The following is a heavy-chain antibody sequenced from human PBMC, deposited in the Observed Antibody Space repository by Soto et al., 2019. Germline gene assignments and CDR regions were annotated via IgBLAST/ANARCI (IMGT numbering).Heavy chain of an antibody. CDR1: GFTFNYYY. D-gene: IGHD5-18*01. J-gene: IGHJ4*02. Sequence: PGGSLRLSCVASGFTFNYYYMSWIRQAPGKGLEWLSYISVTSAYTNYAESVKGRFTISRDNAQNSLYLQMNSLRAEDTALYYCATTPRSSYGPFDYWGRGTLVTVS. CDR2: ISVTSAYT. CDR3: ATTPRSSYGPFDY. V-gene: IGHV3-11*06.